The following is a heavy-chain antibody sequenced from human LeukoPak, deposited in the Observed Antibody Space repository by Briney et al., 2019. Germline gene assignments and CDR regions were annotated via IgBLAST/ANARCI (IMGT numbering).Heavy chain of an antibody. CDR3: ASTRRNWNDPPDY. CDR1: GGTFSSYA. V-gene: IGHV1-69*05. D-gene: IGHD1-1*01. Sequence: ASVKVSCKASGGTFSSYAISWVRQAPGPGLEWMGRIIPIFGTANYAQKFQGRVTITTDESTSTAYMELSSLRSEDRAVHYCASTRRNWNDPPDYWGQGTLVTVSS. CDR2: IIPIFGTA. J-gene: IGHJ4*02.